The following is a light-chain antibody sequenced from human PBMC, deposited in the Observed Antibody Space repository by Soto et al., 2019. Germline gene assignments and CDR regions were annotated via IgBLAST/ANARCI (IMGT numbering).Light chain of an antibody. J-gene: IGKJ1*01. CDR1: QKINKD. Sequence: DIQMTQSPASLSASVGDRVTITCRASQKINKDLNWYQQEPGKAPQLLIYAASTLQGGVPSRFSGSVSGTHFTLTISSLQPGDFATYFCQQSYSTPWTFGQGTKVDI. V-gene: IGKV1-39*01. CDR2: AAS. CDR3: QQSYSTPWT.